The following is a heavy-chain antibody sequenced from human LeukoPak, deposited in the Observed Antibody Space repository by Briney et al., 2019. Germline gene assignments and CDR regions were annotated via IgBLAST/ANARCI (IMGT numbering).Heavy chain of an antibody. J-gene: IGHJ4*02. CDR1: GFTFSSHA. Sequence: GGSLRLSCSAAGFTFSSHAMHWVRQAPGKGLEYVSTINDDGGLTYYADSVKGRFTISRGNSKNTVYLHMNNLRPDDSAVYHCLKGGWATIGPPKDWGQGTLVSVSS. V-gene: IGHV3-64D*08. CDR2: INDDGGLT. D-gene: IGHD5-24*01. CDR3: LKGGWATIGPPKD.